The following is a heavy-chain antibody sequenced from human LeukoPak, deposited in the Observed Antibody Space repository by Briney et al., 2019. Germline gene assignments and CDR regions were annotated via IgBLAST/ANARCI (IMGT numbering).Heavy chain of an antibody. CDR1: GFTFSSYW. J-gene: IGHJ6*03. Sequence: PGGSLRLSCAASGFTFSSYWMSWVRQAPGTGLEWVANIKQDGSEKYYVDSVKGRFTISRDNAKNSLYLQMNSLRAEDTAVYYCARGELTIVVVPAAIGNYMDVWGKGTTVTVSS. D-gene: IGHD2-2*01. CDR3: ARGELTIVVVPAAIGNYMDV. V-gene: IGHV3-7*01. CDR2: IKQDGSEK.